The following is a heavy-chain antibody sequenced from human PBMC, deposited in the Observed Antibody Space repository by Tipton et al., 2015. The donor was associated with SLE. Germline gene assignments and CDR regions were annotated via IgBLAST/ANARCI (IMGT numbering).Heavy chain of an antibody. CDR1: GDSISSGSYY. V-gene: IGHV4-61*02. CDR2: IHPTGST. J-gene: IGHJ4*02. D-gene: IGHD3-22*01. Sequence: TLSLTCTVSGDSISSGSYYWNWIRQSAGKGLEWIGRIHPTGSTNHNPSLRSRVTISLDTSKNQFSLKLSSVTAADTAVYYCARRRKYYYDSSGYFFDYWGQGTLVTVSS. CDR3: ARRRKYYYDSSGYFFDY.